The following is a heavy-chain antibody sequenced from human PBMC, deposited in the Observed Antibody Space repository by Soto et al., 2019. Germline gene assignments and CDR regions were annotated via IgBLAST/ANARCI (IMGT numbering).Heavy chain of an antibody. D-gene: IGHD3-3*01. CDR2: ISSSGSTI. CDR3: ARHTSGYDFWSGYYTDDAFDI. CDR1: GFTFSDYY. Sequence: QVQLVESGGGLFKPGGSLRLSCAASGFTFSDYYMSWIRQAPGKGLEWVSYISSSGSTIYYADSVKGRFTISRDNAKNSLYLQMNSLRAEDTAVYYCARHTSGYDFWSGYYTDDAFDIWGQGTMVTVSS. V-gene: IGHV3-11*01. J-gene: IGHJ3*02.